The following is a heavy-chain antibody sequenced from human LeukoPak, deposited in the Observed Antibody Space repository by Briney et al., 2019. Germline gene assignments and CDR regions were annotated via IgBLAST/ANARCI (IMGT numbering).Heavy chain of an antibody. Sequence: GESLRLSCAASGFTFSGDYMSWIRQAPGKGLEWVSYISNSGYTIYYADSVKGRFTISRDNAENSLYLQMNSLRAEDTAVYYCARDREQGLHGGAFDIWGQGTMVTVSS. CDR1: GFTFSGDY. D-gene: IGHD6-19*01. V-gene: IGHV3-11*04. J-gene: IGHJ3*02. CDR2: ISNSGYTI. CDR3: ARDREQGLHGGAFDI.